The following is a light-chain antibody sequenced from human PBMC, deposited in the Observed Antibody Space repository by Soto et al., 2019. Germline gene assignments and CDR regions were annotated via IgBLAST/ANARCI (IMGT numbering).Light chain of an antibody. CDR3: QLYASSPLLT. J-gene: IGKJ4*01. CDR1: QTIGRAY. CDR2: GSS. V-gene: IGKV3-20*01. Sequence: EIVFTKSPGTLSLSTGETATLSCRASQTIGRAYLAWYQQKPGQAPRLLIFGSSSRATGIPDRFSGRGSGADFTLTISRLEPEDFAVYYCQLYASSPLLTFGGGTKV.